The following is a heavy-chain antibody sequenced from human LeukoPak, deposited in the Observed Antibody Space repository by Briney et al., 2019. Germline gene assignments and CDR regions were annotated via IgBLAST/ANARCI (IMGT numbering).Heavy chain of an antibody. J-gene: IGHJ4*02. Sequence: GGSLRLSCAASGFTFSDYWMHWVRRAPGKGLEWAANIKGDETEKYYVDSVKGRFTISRDNAKNSVFLQMNSLRVEDTAIYYCARALSAWGQGTLVTVSS. V-gene: IGHV3-7*03. CDR2: IKGDETEK. CDR3: ARALSA. D-gene: IGHD3-3*01. CDR1: GFTFSDYW.